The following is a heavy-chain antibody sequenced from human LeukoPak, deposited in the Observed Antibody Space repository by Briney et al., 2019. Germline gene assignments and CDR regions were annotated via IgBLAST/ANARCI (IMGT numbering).Heavy chain of an antibody. CDR1: GFTFSSYW. V-gene: IGHV3-7*01. CDR3: ARRRYSGSSQHFDY. D-gene: IGHD1-26*01. CDR2: IKQDGSEE. Sequence: GGSLRLFCAASGFTFSSYWMSWVRQAPGKGLEWVANIKQDGSEEYYVDSVKGGFTISRDNAKNSLYLQMNSLGAEDTAVYYCARRRYSGSSQHFDYWGQGTLVTVSS. J-gene: IGHJ4*02.